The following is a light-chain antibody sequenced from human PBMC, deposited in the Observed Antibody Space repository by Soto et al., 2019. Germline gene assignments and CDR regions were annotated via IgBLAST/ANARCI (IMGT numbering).Light chain of an antibody. CDR1: QSVTRSY. CDR2: GAS. CDR3: QQYENSPYT. J-gene: IGKJ2*01. V-gene: IGKV3-20*01. Sequence: EIGLTQSLGTLALSPGERATLSCRASQSVTRSYLAWYQQKPGQAPRLLIFGASSRATGIPDRFSGSGSGTDSTLTTSRLVPEHLAEYYCQQYENSPYTFGRGTTLEI.